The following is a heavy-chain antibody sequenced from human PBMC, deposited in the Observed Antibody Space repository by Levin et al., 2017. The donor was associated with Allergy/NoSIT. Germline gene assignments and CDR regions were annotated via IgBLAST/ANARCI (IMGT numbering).Heavy chain of an antibody. CDR3: ARQLTVAPYWFDP. CDR2: IYYSGST. CDR1: GGSISSSSYY. V-gene: IGHV4-39*01. J-gene: IGHJ5*02. Sequence: SETLSLTCTVSGGSISSSSYYWGWIRQPPGKGLEWIGSIYYSGSTYYNPSLKSRVTISVDTSKNQFSLKLSSVTAADTAVYYCARQLTVAPYWFDPWGQGTLVTVSS. D-gene: IGHD6-19*01.